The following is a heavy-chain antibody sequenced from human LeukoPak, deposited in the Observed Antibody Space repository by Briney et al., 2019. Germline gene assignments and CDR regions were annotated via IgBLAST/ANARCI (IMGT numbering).Heavy chain of an antibody. CDR1: GFTFGEYA. J-gene: IGHJ3*02. V-gene: IGHV3-9*01. Sequence: GGSLRLSCGASGFTFGEYAMHWVRQVPGKGLEWVSGITWDSDTTEYADSVKGRFTISRDNSKNSLYLQMNSLRAEDTAVYYCARGSPFNYYDSSGRDAFDIWGQGTMVTVSS. CDR2: ITWDSDTT. CDR3: ARGSPFNYYDSSGRDAFDI. D-gene: IGHD3-22*01.